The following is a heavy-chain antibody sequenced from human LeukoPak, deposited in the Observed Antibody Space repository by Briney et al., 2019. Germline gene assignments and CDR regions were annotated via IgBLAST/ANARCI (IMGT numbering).Heavy chain of an antibody. CDR1: GLTFSNTW. D-gene: IGHD5-12*01. J-gene: IGHJ4*02. CDR3: ATDSLVANF. V-gene: IGHV3-15*01. Sequence: GGSLRLSCAASGLTFSNTWMSWVRQAPGKGLEWAGRIKSKINGGTIDYAAPVKGRFTILRDDSKNTVYLQMNSLKTEDTALYYCATDSLVANFWGQGTLVTVSS. CDR2: IKSKINGGTI.